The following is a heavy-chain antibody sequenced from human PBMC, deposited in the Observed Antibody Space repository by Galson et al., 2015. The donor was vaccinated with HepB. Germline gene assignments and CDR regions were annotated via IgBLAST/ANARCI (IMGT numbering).Heavy chain of an antibody. V-gene: IGHV3-30-3*02. CDR2: ISYDGINK. CDR1: GFTFSNYA. Sequence: SLRLSCAASGFTFSNYAFHWVRQAPGKGLGWVALISYDGINKYYADSLKGRFTISRDKSKNTLFLQMNNMRGEDTALYYCASLETRGMTTMPFDYWGQGTLVTVSS. D-gene: IGHD5-24*01. CDR3: ASLETRGMTTMPFDY. J-gene: IGHJ4*02.